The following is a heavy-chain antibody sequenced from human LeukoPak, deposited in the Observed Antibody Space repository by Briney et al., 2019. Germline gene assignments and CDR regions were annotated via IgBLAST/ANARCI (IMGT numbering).Heavy chain of an antibody. CDR3: AREDIVVVPAAHYGV. CDR2: ISYDGSNK. J-gene: IGHJ4*02. D-gene: IGHD2-2*01. Sequence: GGSLRLSCAASGFTFSSYAMHWVRQAPGKGLEWAAVISYDGSNKYYADSVKGRFTISRDNSKNTLYLQMNSLRAEDTAVYYCAREDIVVVPAAHYGVWGQGTLVTVSS. CDR1: GFTFSSYA. V-gene: IGHV3-30-3*01.